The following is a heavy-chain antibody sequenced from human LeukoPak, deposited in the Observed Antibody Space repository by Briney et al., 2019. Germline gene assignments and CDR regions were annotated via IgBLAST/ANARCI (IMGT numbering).Heavy chain of an antibody. V-gene: IGHV3-23*01. J-gene: IGHJ6*02. CDR1: GFTFSSYA. Sequence: GGSLRLSCAASGFTFSSYAMSWVRQAPGKGLEWVSAISGSGGSTYYADSVKGRFTISRDNSKNTLYLQMNSLRAEDTAVYYCAREEYCSGSSCYSDYYYYYGMDVWGQGTTVTVSS. CDR2: ISGSGGST. CDR3: AREEYCSGSSCYSDYYYYYGMDV. D-gene: IGHD2-15*01.